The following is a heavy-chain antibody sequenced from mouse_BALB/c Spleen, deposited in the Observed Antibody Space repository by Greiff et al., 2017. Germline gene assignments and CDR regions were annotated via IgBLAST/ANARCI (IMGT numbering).Heavy chain of an antibody. V-gene: IGHV1S29*02. Sequence: QLQQSGPELVKPGASVKISCKASGYTFTDYNMHWVKQSHGKSLEWIGYIYPYNGGTGYNQKFKSKATLTVDNSSSTAYMELRSLTSEDSAVYYCARHSSGYYYAMDYWGQGTSVTVSS. CDR3: ARHSSGYYYAMDY. CDR1: GYTFTDYN. J-gene: IGHJ4*01. CDR2: IYPYNGGT. D-gene: IGHD3-1*01.